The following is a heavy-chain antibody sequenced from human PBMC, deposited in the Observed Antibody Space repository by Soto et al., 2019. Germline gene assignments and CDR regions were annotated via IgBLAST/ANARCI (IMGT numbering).Heavy chain of an antibody. V-gene: IGHV1-69*13. J-gene: IGHJ5*02. D-gene: IGHD2-15*01. Sequence: ASVKVSCKASGGTFSSYAISWVRQAPGQGLEWMGGIIPIFGTANYAQKFQGRVTITADESTSTAYMELSSLRSEDTAVYYCAKRRIGLSSSNTKLFDPWGQGTLVTVSS. CDR3: AKRRIGLSSSNTKLFDP. CDR1: GGTFSSYA. CDR2: IIPIFGTA.